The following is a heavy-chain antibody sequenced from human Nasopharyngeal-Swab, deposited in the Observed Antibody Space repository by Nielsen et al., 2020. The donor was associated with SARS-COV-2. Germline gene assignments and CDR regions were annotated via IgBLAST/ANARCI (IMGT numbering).Heavy chain of an antibody. CDR3: AIEGSFVAPDTFDR. J-gene: IGHJ4*02. D-gene: IGHD5-12*01. V-gene: IGHV3-48*02. CDR1: GFTFSNYN. Sequence: GGSLRLSCAASGFTFSNYNMHWVRQAPGKGLEWISSISKSSSTVYYADSVQGRITISRDNAKSSLYLLMNRLTNEDTAVYYCAIEGSFVAPDTFDRWGQGTLVTVSS. CDR2: ISKSSSTV.